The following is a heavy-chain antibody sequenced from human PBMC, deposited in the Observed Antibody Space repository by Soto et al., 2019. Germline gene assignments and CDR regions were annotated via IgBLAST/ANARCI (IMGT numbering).Heavy chain of an antibody. J-gene: IGHJ4*02. CDR3: ARGFGGRFGELLGHYFDY. Sequence: DVQLLESGGGLVQPGGSLRLSCEAAGFTFSKYAMVWVRQAPGKGQEWVSVIYSGGSTYYADSVKGRFTISRDNSKNTLYLQMNSLRAEDTAVYYCARGFGGRFGELLGHYFDYWGQGTLVTVSS. D-gene: IGHD3-10*01. CDR1: GFTFSKYA. CDR2: IYSGGST. V-gene: IGHV3-23*03.